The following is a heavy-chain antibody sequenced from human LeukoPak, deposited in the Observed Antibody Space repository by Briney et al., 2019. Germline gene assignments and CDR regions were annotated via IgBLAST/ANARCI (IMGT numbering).Heavy chain of an antibody. CDR1: GYTFTGYY. CDR3: AREKGSLNIIVVVPAAIDAFDI. D-gene: IGHD2-2*01. J-gene: IGHJ3*02. V-gene: IGHV1-2*02. Sequence: GASVKVSCKASGYTFTGYYMHWVRQAPGQGLEWMGWINPNSGGTNYAQKFQGRVTMTRDTSISTAYMELSRLRSDDTAVYYCAREKGSLNIIVVVPAAIDAFDIWGRGTMVTVSS. CDR2: INPNSGGT.